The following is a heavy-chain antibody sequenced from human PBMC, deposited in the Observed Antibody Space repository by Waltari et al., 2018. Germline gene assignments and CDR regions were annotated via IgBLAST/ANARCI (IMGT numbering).Heavy chain of an antibody. CDR2: IRSSTTYS. Sequence: EVQLVESGGGLVTPGGSLRLSCSASGLTFASYTMNWVRQAPGKGLVWLSSIRSSTTYSCYAGAVKGRFTISRDNAKNTLYLQMNSLRAEDTAVYYCATTLKVGSPSNFDFWGQGTLVTVSS. CDR1: GLTFASYT. V-gene: IGHV3-21*01. D-gene: IGHD1-26*01. CDR3: ATTLKVGSPSNFDF. J-gene: IGHJ4*02.